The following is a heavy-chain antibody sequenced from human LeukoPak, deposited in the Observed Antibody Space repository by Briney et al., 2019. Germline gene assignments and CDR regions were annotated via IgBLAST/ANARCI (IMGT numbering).Heavy chain of an antibody. V-gene: IGHV4-59*01. CDR3: ARITYGDNHFDI. CDR2: SYYSGST. Sequence: SETLSLTCTVSGGSISYYHWSWIRQPPGKGLEWIGYSYYSGSTNYNPSLKSRVTISVDTSKNQFSLKLNSVTAADTAVYYCARITYGDNHFDIWGQGTMVTVSS. J-gene: IGHJ3*02. D-gene: IGHD4-23*01. CDR1: GGSISYYH.